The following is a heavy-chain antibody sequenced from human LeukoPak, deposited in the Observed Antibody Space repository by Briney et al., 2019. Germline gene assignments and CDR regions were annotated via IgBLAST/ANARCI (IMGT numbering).Heavy chain of an antibody. CDR2: INHSGST. Sequence: SETLSLTCAVYGGSFSGYYWSWLRQPPGKGLEWIGEINHSGSTNYNPSLKSRVTISVDTSKNQFPLKLSSVTAADTAVYYCARGGFYYDFWSGYYTSHGWFDPWGQGTLVTVSS. V-gene: IGHV4-34*01. D-gene: IGHD3-3*01. CDR3: ARGGFYYDFWSGYYTSHGWFDP. CDR1: GGSFSGYY. J-gene: IGHJ5*02.